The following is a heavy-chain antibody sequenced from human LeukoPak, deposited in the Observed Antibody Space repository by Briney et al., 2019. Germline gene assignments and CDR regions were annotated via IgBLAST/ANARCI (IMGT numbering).Heavy chain of an antibody. J-gene: IGHJ4*02. CDR3: ARDSAYDFSVRVLLDY. D-gene: IGHD5-12*01. CDR2: ITPSSGAT. V-gene: IGHV1-2*02. Sequence: ASVKVSCKTSGYTFTAYNIHWVRQVPGQGLEWMGWITPSSGATNYAQQLQGRITMTRDTSISTAYMELNNLISDDTAVYYCARDSAYDFSVRVLLDYWGQGTLVTVSS. CDR1: GYTFTAYN.